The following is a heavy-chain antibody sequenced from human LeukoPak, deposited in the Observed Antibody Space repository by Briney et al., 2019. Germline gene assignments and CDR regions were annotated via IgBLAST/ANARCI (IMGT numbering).Heavy chain of an antibody. CDR1: GYTFTSYG. Sequence: ASVKVSCKASGYTFTSYGIPWVRQAPGQGLEWMGLISWYNDNTNYYAQKFQGRVTMTTDTSMSRDYMELRSLRYNDTAGYYCARAGYYDFWSGLYYYMDVWGKGTTVTVSS. CDR2: ISWYNDNT. V-gene: IGHV1-18*01. CDR3: ARAGYYDFWSGLYYYMDV. D-gene: IGHD3-3*01. J-gene: IGHJ6*03.